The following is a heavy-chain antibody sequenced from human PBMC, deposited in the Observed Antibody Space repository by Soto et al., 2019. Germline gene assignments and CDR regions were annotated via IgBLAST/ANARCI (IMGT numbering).Heavy chain of an antibody. CDR2: IDWDDDK. Sequence: SGPTLVNPTQTLTLTCTFSGFSLSTSGMCVSWIRQPPGKALEWLALIDWDDDKYYSTSLKTRLTISKDTSKNQVVLTMTNMDPVDTATYYCARSRRITMVRGVPPTHYNWFDPWGQETLVTVSS. D-gene: IGHD3-10*01. J-gene: IGHJ5*02. CDR1: GFSLSTSGMC. V-gene: IGHV2-70*01. CDR3: ARSRRITMVRGVPPTHYNWFDP.